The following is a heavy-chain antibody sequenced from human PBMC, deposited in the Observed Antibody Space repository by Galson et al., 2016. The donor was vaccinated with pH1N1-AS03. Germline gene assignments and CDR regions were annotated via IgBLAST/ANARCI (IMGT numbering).Heavy chain of an antibody. V-gene: IGHV3-21*01. CDR3: ARVSSLGYCVGASCQYWYFDL. Sequence: SLRLSCAASGFSFSSYSMNWVRQAPGKGLEWVSFISTTSSSIYYADSVKGRFTISRDNAKNSLFLQMNSLRDEDTAVYYCARVSSLGYCVGASCQYWYFDLWGRGTLVTVSS. CDR1: GFSFSSYS. J-gene: IGHJ2*01. CDR2: ISTTSSSI. D-gene: IGHD2-15*01.